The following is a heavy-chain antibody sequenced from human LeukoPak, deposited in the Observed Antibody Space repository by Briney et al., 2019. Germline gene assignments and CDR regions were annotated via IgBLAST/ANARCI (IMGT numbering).Heavy chain of an antibody. CDR3: AKDLDIVATITGN. J-gene: IGHJ4*02. V-gene: IGHV3-23*01. CDR2: VSGSGGST. CDR1: GFTFSSYA. D-gene: IGHD5-12*01. Sequence: GGSLRLSCAASGFTFSSYAMSWGRQAPGKGLEWVSGVSGSGGSTYYAASVKGRFTTSRDNSKNTLYLQMNSLRAEDTAVYYCAKDLDIVATITGNWGQGTLVTVSS.